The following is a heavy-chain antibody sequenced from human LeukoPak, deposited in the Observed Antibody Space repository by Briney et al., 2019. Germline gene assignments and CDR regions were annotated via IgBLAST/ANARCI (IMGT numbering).Heavy chain of an antibody. Sequence: ASVKVSCKASGYTFTSYDINWVRQATGQGLEWMGWMNPNSGNTGYAQKFQGRVTITRNTSISTAYMELSSLRSEDTAVYYCAREIAAAGIWFDPWGQGTLVTVSS. J-gene: IGHJ5*02. CDR2: MNPNSGNT. CDR3: AREIAAAGIWFDP. D-gene: IGHD6-13*01. V-gene: IGHV1-8*03. CDR1: GYTFTSYD.